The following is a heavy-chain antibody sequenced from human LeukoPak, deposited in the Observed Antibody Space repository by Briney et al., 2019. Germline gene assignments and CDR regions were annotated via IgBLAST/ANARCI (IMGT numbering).Heavy chain of an antibody. CDR1: GFTFRSHA. J-gene: IGHJ4*02. CDR2: IYENGGTT. D-gene: IGHD2-21*01. Sequence: GGSLRLSCVGSGFTFRSHAMSWVRQAPEEGLEFVSGIYENGGTTYYADSVKGRFSISRDNSKNTLYLQMDSLRAEDTAVYYCAKDFRIGYSAHFDYWGQGALVTVSS. CDR3: AKDFRIGYSAHFDY. V-gene: IGHV3-23*01.